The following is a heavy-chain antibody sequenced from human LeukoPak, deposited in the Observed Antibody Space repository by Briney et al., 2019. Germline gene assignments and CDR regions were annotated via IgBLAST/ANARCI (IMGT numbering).Heavy chain of an antibody. CDR1: GFTVSSNY. CDR3: AKDIPYYYGSGRGGF. CDR2: IYSGGST. Sequence: GGSLRLSCAASGFTVSSNYMSWVRQAPGKGLEWVSVIYSGGSTYYADSVKGRFTISRDNSKNTLYLQMNSLRAEDTAVYYCAKDIPYYYGSGRGGFWGQGTLVTVSS. J-gene: IGHJ4*02. D-gene: IGHD3-10*01. V-gene: IGHV3-53*01.